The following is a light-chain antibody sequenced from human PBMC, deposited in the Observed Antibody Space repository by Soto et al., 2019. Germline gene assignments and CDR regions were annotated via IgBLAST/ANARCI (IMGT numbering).Light chain of an antibody. V-gene: IGLV2-14*01. Sequence: QSVLTQPASVSGSPGQSLTISCTGTSSDVGGYNYVSWYQQHPGKAPKLMIYEVSNRPSEVSNRFSGSKSGNTSSLTISGLQAEDEADYYCSTYTSRSIEYVFGPGTQLTVL. CDR1: SSDVGGYNY. CDR3: STYTSRSIEYV. CDR2: EVS. J-gene: IGLJ1*01.